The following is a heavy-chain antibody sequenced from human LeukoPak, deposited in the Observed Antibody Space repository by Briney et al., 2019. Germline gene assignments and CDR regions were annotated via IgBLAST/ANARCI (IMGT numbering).Heavy chain of an antibody. D-gene: IGHD5-12*01. J-gene: IGHJ6*03. V-gene: IGHV3-30*04. CDR2: ISYDGSNK. CDR3: AKGGLSRPYYYYYYMDV. CDR1: GFTFSGYT. Sequence: GGSLRLSCVASGFTFSGYTMNWVRQAPGKGLEWVTVISYDGSNKYYADSVKGRFTISRDNAKNSLYLQMNSLRAEDTAVYYCAKGGLSRPYYYYYYMDVWGKGTTVTISS.